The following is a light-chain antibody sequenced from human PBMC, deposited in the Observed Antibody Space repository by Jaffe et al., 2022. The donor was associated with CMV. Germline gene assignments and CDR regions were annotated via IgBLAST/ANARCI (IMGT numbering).Light chain of an antibody. CDR1: QSLVHSDGNTY. Sequence: DVVMTQSPLSLPVTLGQPASISCRSSQSLVHSDGNTYLNWFQQRPGQSPRRLIYKVSNRDSGVPDRFSGSGSGTDFTLKISRVEAEDVGVYYCMQGTHWEGFTFGPGTKVDIK. CDR2: KVS. CDR3: MQGTHWEGFT. J-gene: IGKJ3*01. V-gene: IGKV2-30*02.